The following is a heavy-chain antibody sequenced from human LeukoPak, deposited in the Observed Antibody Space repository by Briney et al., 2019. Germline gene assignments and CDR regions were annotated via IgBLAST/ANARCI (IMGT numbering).Heavy chain of an antibody. CDR3: ARDFSERYSLDY. J-gene: IGHJ4*02. V-gene: IGHV3-23*01. Sequence: GGSLRLSCAASGFTFSSYAMSWVRQAPGKGLEWVSGVGGSGGSTYYADSVKGRFTISRDNSKNTVYLQMNSLRAEDTAMYYCARDFSERYSLDYWGQGTLVTVSS. CDR1: GFTFSSYA. CDR2: VGGSGGST. D-gene: IGHD5-24*01.